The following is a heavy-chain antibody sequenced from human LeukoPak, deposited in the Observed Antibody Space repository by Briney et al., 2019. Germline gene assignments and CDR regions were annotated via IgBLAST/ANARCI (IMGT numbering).Heavy chain of an antibody. D-gene: IGHD4-17*01. CDR3: ARGRKYGDYRAVAFDI. V-gene: IGHV3-20*04. CDR2: INWNGGST. Sequence: PGGSLRLSCAASGFTFDDYGLSWVRQAPGKGLEWVSGINWNGGSTGYADSVKGRFTISRDNAKNSMYLQMNSLRAEDTALYYCARGRKYGDYRAVAFDIWGQGTMVTVSS. CDR1: GFTFDDYG. J-gene: IGHJ3*02.